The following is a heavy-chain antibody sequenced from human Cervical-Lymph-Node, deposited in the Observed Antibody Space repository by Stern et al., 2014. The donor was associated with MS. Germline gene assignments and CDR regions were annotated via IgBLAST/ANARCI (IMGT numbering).Heavy chain of an antibody. V-gene: IGHV1-69*18. CDR3: TREATAHSGTFDF. CDR1: GGSFSSYA. Sequence: QMQLVQSGAELKKPGSSVKVSCKASGGSFSSYAVNWVRQAPGQGPEWMGRIIPMYGAANYAQKFQGRVTLIADESTSTAYMELISLTSEDTAVYYCTREATAHSGTFDFWGQGTLVTV. J-gene: IGHJ4*02. CDR2: IIPMYGAA. D-gene: IGHD1-14*01.